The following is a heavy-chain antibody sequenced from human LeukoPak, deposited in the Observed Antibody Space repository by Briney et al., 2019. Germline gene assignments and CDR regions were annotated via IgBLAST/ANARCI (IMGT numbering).Heavy chain of an antibody. V-gene: IGHV4-39*07. CDR2: IYYSGST. CDR3: ARVSRLRATTLFDY. D-gene: IGHD5-12*01. CDR1: GGSISSSSYY. J-gene: IGHJ4*02. Sequence: SETLSLTCTVSGGSISSSSYYWGWIRQPPGKGLEWIGSIYYSGSTYYNPSLKSRVTISVDTSKNQFSLKLSSVTAADTAVXXCARVSRLRATTLFDYWGQGTLVTVSS.